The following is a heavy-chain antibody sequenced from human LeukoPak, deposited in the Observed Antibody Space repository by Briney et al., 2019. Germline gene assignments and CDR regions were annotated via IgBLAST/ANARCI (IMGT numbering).Heavy chain of an antibody. CDR1: GGTFSSYA. CDR2: IIPIFGTA. J-gene: IGHJ4*02. D-gene: IGHD4-11*01. V-gene: IGHV1-69*13. CDR3: YSNYEGYFDY. Sequence: SVKVSCKASGGTFSSYAISWVRQAPGQGLEWMGGIIPIFGTANYAQKFQGRVTITADESTSTAYMELSSLRSEDTVVYYCYSNYEGYFDYWGQGTLVTVSS.